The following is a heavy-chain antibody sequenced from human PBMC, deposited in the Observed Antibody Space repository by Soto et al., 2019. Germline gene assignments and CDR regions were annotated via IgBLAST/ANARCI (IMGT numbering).Heavy chain of an antibody. CDR2: IDYSGKT. CDR1: GYLISSGYY. J-gene: IGHJ4*02. CDR3: ARDLSSGYDSYYFEY. V-gene: IGHV4-38-2*02. Sequence: KASETLSLTCSVSGYLISSGYYWGWVRQTPGKGLEWLGSIDYSGKTYKNPSLKSRVSASVDLSQNQFSLNLRSVTAADTAVYFCARDLSSGYDSYYFEYWGQGTLVTVSS. D-gene: IGHD3-22*01.